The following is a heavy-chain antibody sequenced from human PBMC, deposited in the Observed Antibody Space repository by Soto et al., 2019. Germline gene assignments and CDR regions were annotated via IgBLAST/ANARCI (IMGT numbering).Heavy chain of an antibody. CDR3: GRDMEVASNYYYYGMDV. CDR2: INPSGGST. V-gene: IGHV1-46*01. CDR1: GYTFTSYY. D-gene: IGHD2-15*01. Sequence: ASVKVACKASGYTFTSYYMHWVRQAPGQGLEWMGIINPSGGSTSYAQKFQGRVTMTRDTSTSTVYMELSSLGSEDTAVYYCGRDMEVASNYYYYGMDVWGQGTTVT. J-gene: IGHJ6*02.